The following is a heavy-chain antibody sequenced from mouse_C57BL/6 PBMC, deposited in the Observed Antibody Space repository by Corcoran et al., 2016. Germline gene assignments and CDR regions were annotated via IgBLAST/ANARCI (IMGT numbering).Heavy chain of an antibody. CDR2: INTYSGVP. J-gene: IGHJ1*03. Sequence: QIQLVQSGPELKKPGETVKISCKASGYTFTTYGMSWVKQAPGKGLKWMGWINTYSGVPTYADDFKGRFAFSLETSASTAYLQINNLKKEDTATYFCARLAYDLPTYFDVWGTGTTVTVSS. V-gene: IGHV9-3*01. D-gene: IGHD2-3*01. CDR3: ARLAYDLPTYFDV. CDR1: GYTFTTYG.